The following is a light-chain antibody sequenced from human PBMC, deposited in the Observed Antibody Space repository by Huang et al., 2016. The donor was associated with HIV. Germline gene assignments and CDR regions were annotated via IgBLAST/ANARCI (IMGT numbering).Light chain of an antibody. Sequence: DIVMTQSPLSLPVTPGEPASISCKSSQSLLHSNGYNYLDWYLQKPGQSPQLLISLGSIRASGVPDRFSGSGSGTDFTLKISRVEAEDVGVYYCMQALETPITFGQGTRLEIK. J-gene: IGKJ5*01. CDR3: MQALETPIT. CDR2: LGS. V-gene: IGKV2-28*01. CDR1: QSLLHSNGYNY.